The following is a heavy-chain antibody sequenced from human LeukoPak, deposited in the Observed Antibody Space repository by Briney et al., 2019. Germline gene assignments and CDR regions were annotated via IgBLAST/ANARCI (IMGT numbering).Heavy chain of an antibody. CDR1: GGSISSSSYY. CDR2: IYYSGST. CDR3: ARLRQQLGYGMDV. J-gene: IGHJ6*02. V-gene: IGHV4-39*01. D-gene: IGHD6-13*01. Sequence: SETLSLTCTVSGGSISSSSYYWGWIRQPPGKGLEWIGSIYYSGSTYYNPSLKSRVTISVDTSKNQFSLKLSSVTAADTAVYYCARLRQQLGYGMDVGGQGTTVTVSS.